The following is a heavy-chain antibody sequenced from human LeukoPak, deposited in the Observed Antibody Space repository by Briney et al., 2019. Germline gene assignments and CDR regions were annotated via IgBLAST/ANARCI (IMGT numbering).Heavy chain of an antibody. Sequence: ASVKVSCKASGYTFTGYYMHWVRQAPGQGLEGMGRINPNSGGTNYAQKFQGRVTMTRDTSISTAYMELSRLRSDDTAVYYCARVLGVVGNAFDIWGQGTMVTVSS. J-gene: IGHJ3*02. CDR3: ARVLGVVGNAFDI. CDR2: INPNSGGT. D-gene: IGHD3-3*01. V-gene: IGHV1-2*06. CDR1: GYTFTGYY.